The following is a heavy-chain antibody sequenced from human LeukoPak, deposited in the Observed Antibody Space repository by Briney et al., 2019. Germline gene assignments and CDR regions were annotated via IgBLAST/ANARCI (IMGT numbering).Heavy chain of an antibody. CDR2: ISYDGSNK. D-gene: IGHD3-22*01. J-gene: IGHJ4*02. V-gene: IGHV3-30*03. CDR3: ARVRYYYDSSGLYYFDY. CDR1: GFTFSSYG. Sequence: GRSLRLSCAASGFTFSSYGMHWVRQAPGKGLEWVAVISYDGSNKYYADSVKGRFTISRDNSKNTLYLQMNSLRAEDTAVYYCARVRYYYDSSGLYYFDYWGQGTLVTVSS.